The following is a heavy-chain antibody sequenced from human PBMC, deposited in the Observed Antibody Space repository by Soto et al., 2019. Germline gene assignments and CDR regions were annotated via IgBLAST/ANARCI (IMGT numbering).Heavy chain of an antibody. Sequence: GASVKVSCKASGFTFTSSAVQWVRQARGQRLEWIGWIVVGSGNTNYARKFQERVTITRDMSTSTAYMELSSLRSEDTAVYYCAAKPPGGGNSRYFDLWGRGTLVTVSS. D-gene: IGHD2-21*02. CDR2: IVVGSGNT. CDR3: AAKPPGGGNSRYFDL. V-gene: IGHV1-58*01. CDR1: GFTFTSSA. J-gene: IGHJ2*01.